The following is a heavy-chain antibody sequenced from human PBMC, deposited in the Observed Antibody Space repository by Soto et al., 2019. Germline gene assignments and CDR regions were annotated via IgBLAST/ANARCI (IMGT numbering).Heavy chain of an antibody. J-gene: IGHJ4*01. CDR3: TRDNPVAPSTLDY. Sequence: EAQLVESGGGLVQPGGSLRLSCAASGFTFSDHYMDWVRQSPGKGLEWVGRIRNKSNRYTTEYAASVKGRFTISRDDSRNTLYLQMNSLKTEDTAVYYCTRDNPVAPSTLDYWGQGTMVNVSS. V-gene: IGHV3-72*01. CDR1: GFTFSDHY. D-gene: IGHD2-2*01. CDR2: IRNKSNRYTT.